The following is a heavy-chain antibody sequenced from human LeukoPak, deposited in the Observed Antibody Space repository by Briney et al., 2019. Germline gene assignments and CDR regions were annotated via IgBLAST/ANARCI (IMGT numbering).Heavy chain of an antibody. J-gene: IGHJ4*02. CDR2: ISRSTETT. CDR3: AKRAAVSGTVGPFDY. V-gene: IGHV3-23*01. D-gene: IGHD6-19*01. Sequence: GGSLRLSCAVSGFSFSSFALSWVRQAPGKGLEWVSSISRSTETTLYADSVKGRFTISRDNSKNTGFLQMNNLRAEDTAVYYCAKRAAVSGTVGPFDYWGQGTLVTVSS. CDR1: GFSFSSFA.